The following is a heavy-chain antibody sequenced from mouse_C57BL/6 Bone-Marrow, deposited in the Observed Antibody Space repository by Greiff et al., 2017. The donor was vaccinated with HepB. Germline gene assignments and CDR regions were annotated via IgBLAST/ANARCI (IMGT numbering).Heavy chain of an antibody. CDR3: ARGAYYSNPYAMDY. Sequence: EVQLQESEGGLVQPGSSMKLSCTASGFTFSDFYMAWVRQVPEKGLEWVANINYDGSSTYYLDSLKSRFIISKDNAKNILYLQMSSLKSEDTATYYCARGAYYSNPYAMDYWGQGTSVTVSS. J-gene: IGHJ4*01. CDR2: INYDGSST. CDR1: GFTFSDFY. D-gene: IGHD2-5*01. V-gene: IGHV5-16*01.